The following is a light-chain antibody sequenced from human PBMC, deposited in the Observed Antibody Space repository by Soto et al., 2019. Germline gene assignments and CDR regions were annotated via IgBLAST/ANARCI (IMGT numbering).Light chain of an antibody. CDR3: AAWDVSLVV. CDR1: SSNIGTNT. Sequence: QSVLTQPPSASGTPGQRVTISCSGSSSNIGTNTVIWYQQLPGAAPKLLIYSDNQRPSGVPDRFSGSRSGTSASLAISGLPSEDEADYFCAAWDVSLVVFGGGTKLTVL. CDR2: SDN. J-gene: IGLJ2*01. V-gene: IGLV1-44*01.